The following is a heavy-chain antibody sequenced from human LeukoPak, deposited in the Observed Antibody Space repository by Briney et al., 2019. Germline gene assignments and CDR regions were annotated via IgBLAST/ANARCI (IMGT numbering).Heavy chain of an antibody. D-gene: IGHD3-22*01. J-gene: IGHJ5*02. V-gene: IGHV3-11*01. CDR1: GFTFSDYY. CDR3: ASWYYYDSSGYHRVHP. CDR2: ISSSGSTI. Sequence: GGSLRLSCAASGFTFSDYYMSWIRQAPGKGLEWVSYISSSGSTIYYADSVKGRFTISRDNSKNTLYLQMNSLRAEDTAVYYCASWYYYDSSGYHRVHPWGQGTLVTVSS.